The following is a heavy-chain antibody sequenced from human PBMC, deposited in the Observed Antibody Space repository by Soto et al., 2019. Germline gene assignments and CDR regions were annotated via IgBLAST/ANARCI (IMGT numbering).Heavy chain of an antibody. CDR3: ARSGLELQF. Sequence: PSETLSLTCTVSGGSISSGDYYWRWIRQPPGKGLEWIGYIYYSGSTYYNPSLNSRVTISVDTSKNQFSLKLSSVTAADTAVYYCARSGLELQFWGQGTLVTVSS. V-gene: IGHV4-30-4*01. J-gene: IGHJ4*02. CDR2: IYYSGST. D-gene: IGHD1-7*01. CDR1: GGSISSGDYY.